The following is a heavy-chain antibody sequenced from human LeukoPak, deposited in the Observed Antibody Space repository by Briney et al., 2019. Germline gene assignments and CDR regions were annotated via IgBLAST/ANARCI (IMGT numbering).Heavy chain of an antibody. CDR2: IYTSGST. V-gene: IGHV4-4*07. J-gene: IGHJ4*02. CDR1: GGSISSYY. D-gene: IGHD3-16*01. CDR3: AREFDDYVWGSPHYDY. Sequence: SETLSLTCTVSGGSISSYYWSWIRQPAGKGLEWIGRIYTSGSTNYNPSLKSRVTMSVDTSKSQFSLKLSSVTAADTAVYYCAREFDDYVWGSPHYDYWGQGTLVTVSS.